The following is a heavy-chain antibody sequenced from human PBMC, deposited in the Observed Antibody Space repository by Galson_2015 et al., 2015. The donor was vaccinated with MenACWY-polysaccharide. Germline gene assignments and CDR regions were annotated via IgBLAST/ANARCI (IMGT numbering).Heavy chain of an antibody. D-gene: IGHD2-21*01. V-gene: IGHV3-23*01. J-gene: IGHJ5*02. Sequence: SLRLSCAASGFTFSSYAMSWVRQTPGKGLEWVSSISSSGGGTYYADSVKGRFTISRDNSKNTLSLRMSSLRAEDTAIYYCAKRVIVTSSAGFDPWGQGTLVTVSS. CDR2: ISSSGGGT. CDR1: GFTFSSYA. CDR3: AKRVIVTSSAGFDP.